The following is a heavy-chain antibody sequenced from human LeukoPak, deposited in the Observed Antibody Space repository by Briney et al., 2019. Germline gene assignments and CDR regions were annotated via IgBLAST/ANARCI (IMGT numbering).Heavy chain of an antibody. V-gene: IGHV1-8*01. Sequence: ASVKVSCKASGYTFTSHDINWVRQATGQGLEWMGWMNPNSGNTGYAQKFQGRVTMTRNTSISTAYMELSSLRSEDTAVYYCARNRNYDFWSGYGDYYYGMDVWGQGTTVTVSS. CDR2: MNPNSGNT. D-gene: IGHD3-3*01. J-gene: IGHJ6*02. CDR1: GYTFTSHD. CDR3: ARNRNYDFWSGYGDYYYGMDV.